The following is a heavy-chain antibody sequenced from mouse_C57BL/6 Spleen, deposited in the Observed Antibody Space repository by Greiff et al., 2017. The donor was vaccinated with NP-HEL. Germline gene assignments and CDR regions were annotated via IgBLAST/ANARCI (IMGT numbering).Heavy chain of an antibody. V-gene: IGHV1-42*01. Sequence: EVKLMESGPELVKPGASVKISCKASGYSFTGYYMNWVKQSPEKSLEWIGEINPSTGGTTYNQKFKAKATLTVDKSSSTAYMQLKSLTSEDSAVYYCASTQDSSGYTFDYWGQGTTLTVSS. D-gene: IGHD3-2*02. CDR1: GYSFTGYY. J-gene: IGHJ2*01. CDR2: INPSTGGT. CDR3: ASTQDSSGYTFDY.